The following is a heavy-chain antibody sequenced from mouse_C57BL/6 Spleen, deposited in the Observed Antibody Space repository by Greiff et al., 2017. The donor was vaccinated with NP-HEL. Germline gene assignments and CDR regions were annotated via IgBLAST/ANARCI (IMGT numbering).Heavy chain of an antibody. J-gene: IGHJ1*03. CDR1: GYTFTSYW. CDR3: ARRGIYSNYEWFDV. V-gene: IGHV1-72*01. Sequence: VQLQQSGAELVKPGASVKLSCKASGYTFTSYWMHWVKQRPGRGLEWIGRIDPNSGGTKYNEKFKSKATLTVDKPSSTAYMQISSLTSEDSAVYYWARRGIYSNYEWFDVWGTGTTVTVSS. CDR2: IDPNSGGT. D-gene: IGHD2-5*01.